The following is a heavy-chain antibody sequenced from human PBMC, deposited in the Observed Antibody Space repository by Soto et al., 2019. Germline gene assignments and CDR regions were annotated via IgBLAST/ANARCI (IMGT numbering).Heavy chain of an antibody. Sequence: ASVKVSCKASGYTFTSYDINWVRQGTGQGLEWMGWMNADNGDTGYSQKFHDRVTFTRDTSATTVYMELSSLTSEDTAVYYCARKDYYGAGVYYFDHWGQGTLVTVSS. CDR2: MNADNGDT. CDR1: GYTFTSYD. CDR3: ARKDYYGAGVYYFDH. V-gene: IGHV1-8*01. J-gene: IGHJ4*02. D-gene: IGHD3-10*01.